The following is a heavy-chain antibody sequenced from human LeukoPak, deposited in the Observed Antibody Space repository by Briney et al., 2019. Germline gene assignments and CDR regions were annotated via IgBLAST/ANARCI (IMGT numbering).Heavy chain of an antibody. CDR3: AKWNGYADY. CDR2: VSGTGSNT. V-gene: IGHV3-23*01. Sequence: GGSLRLSCAASGFTFSSYGISWVRQAPGKGLEWVSGVSGTGSNTYYLDSVKGRFTISRDNSKNTVYLQMNSLRAEDSALYYCAKWNGYADYWGRGTLVTVSS. D-gene: IGHD5-12*01. CDR1: GFTFSSYG. J-gene: IGHJ4*02.